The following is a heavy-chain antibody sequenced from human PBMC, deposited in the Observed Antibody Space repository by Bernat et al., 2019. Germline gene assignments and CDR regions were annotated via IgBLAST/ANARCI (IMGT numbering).Heavy chain of an antibody. J-gene: IGHJ5*02. Sequence: VQLVESGGGVVQPGRSLRLSCAASGFTFSSYGMHWVRQAPGKGLVWVSRINSDGSSTSYADSVKGRFTISRDNAKNTLYLQMNSLRAEDTAVYYCAREPSFSVTTTPWGQGTLVTVSS. D-gene: IGHD4-17*01. V-gene: IGHV3-74*01. CDR2: INSDGSST. CDR1: GFTFSSYG. CDR3: AREPSFSVTTTP.